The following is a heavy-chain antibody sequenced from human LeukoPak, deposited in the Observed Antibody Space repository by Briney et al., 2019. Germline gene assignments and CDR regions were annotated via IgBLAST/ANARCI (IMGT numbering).Heavy chain of an antibody. Sequence: GGSLRLSCAASGFTFSTYAMHWVRQAPGKGLEWVAVMSYDGSNKYYADSVKGRFTISRDNSKNTLYLQMNSLRAEDTAVYYCAKQHAATGGYFDYWGQGTLVTVSS. CDR2: MSYDGSNK. J-gene: IGHJ4*02. D-gene: IGHD3-10*01. CDR3: AKQHAATGGYFDY. V-gene: IGHV3-30-3*02. CDR1: GFTFSTYA.